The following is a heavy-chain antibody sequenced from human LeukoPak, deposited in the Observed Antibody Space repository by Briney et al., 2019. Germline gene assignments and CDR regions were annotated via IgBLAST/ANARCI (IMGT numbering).Heavy chain of an antibody. D-gene: IGHD3-3*01. CDR2: ISAYNGNT. J-gene: IGHJ4*02. CDR1: GGTFSSFT. V-gene: IGHV1-18*01. CDR3: ARTEIDFWSGYYIGY. Sequence: ASVKVSCKTSGGTFSSFTISWVRQAPGQGLEWMGWISAYNGNTNYAQKLQGRVTMTTDTSTSTAYMELRSLRSDDTAVYYCARTEIDFWSGYYIGYWGQGTLVTVSS.